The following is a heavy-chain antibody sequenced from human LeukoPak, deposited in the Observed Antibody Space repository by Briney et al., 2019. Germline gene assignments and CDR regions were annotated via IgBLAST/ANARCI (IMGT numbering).Heavy chain of an antibody. Sequence: ASVKVSCKASGGTFSSYAISWVRQAPGQGLEWMGRIIPILGIANYAQEFQGRVTITADKSTSTAYMELSSLRSEDTAVYYCRFGELSTGDAFDIWGQGTMVTVSS. V-gene: IGHV1-69*04. D-gene: IGHD3-16*01. CDR2: IIPILGIA. J-gene: IGHJ3*02. CDR3: RFGELSTGDAFDI. CDR1: GGTFSSYA.